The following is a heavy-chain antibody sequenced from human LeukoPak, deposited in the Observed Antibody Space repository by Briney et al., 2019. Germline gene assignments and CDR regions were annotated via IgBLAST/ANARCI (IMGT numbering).Heavy chain of an antibody. CDR2: SNPNSGGT. CDR1: GYSFTDYY. D-gene: IGHD2-21*01. CDR3: ARADRLHGGPYLIGP. Sequence: ASVKVSCKTSGYSFTDYYMHWVRQAPGQGLEWMGWSNPNSGGTSSAQKFQGRVTMTRDTSITTVYMEVSWLTSDDTAIYYCARADRLHGGPYLIGPWGQGTLVTVSS. V-gene: IGHV1-2*02. J-gene: IGHJ5*02.